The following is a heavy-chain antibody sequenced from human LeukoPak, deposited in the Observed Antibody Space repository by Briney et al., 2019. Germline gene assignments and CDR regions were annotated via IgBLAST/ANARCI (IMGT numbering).Heavy chain of an antibody. D-gene: IGHD5-12*01. CDR2: IIPILGIA. V-gene: IGHV1-69*04. Sequence: GASVRVSCKASGGTFSSYAISWVRQAPGQGLEWMGRIIPILGIANYAQKFQGRVTITADKSTSTAYMELSSLRSEDTAVYYCADSGAYYFDYWGQGTLVTVSS. J-gene: IGHJ4*02. CDR3: ADSGAYYFDY. CDR1: GGTFSSYA.